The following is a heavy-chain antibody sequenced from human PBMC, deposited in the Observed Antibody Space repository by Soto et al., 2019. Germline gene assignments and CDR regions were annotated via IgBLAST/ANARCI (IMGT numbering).Heavy chain of an antibody. Sequence: SETLSLTCTVSGGSIIGFYWSWMRQPPGKGLEWIGYIFYAGTTLYTPSLKSRVTISVDTSKNQFSLKLSSVTAADTAVYYCGRHDRIAKVQKGMGLLGQGTIVTGSS. CDR2: IFYAGTT. V-gene: IGHV4-59*01. CDR1: GGSIIGFY. CDR3: GRHDRIAKVQKGMGL. J-gene: IGHJ6*02.